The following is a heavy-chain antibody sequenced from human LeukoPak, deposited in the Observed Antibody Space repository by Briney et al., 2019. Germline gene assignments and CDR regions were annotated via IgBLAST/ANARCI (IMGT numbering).Heavy chain of an antibody. CDR2: IYTSGST. Sequence: SETLSLTCTVSGGSISSGSYCWSWIRQPAGKGLEWIGRIYTSGSTNYNPSLKRRITRSVDTYKNQFSLKLSSVTAADTAVYYCARVSYGSGSYYNYNWFDPWGQGTLVTVSS. CDR1: GGSISSGSYC. V-gene: IGHV4-61*02. CDR3: ARVSYGSGSYYNYNWFDP. D-gene: IGHD3-10*01. J-gene: IGHJ5*02.